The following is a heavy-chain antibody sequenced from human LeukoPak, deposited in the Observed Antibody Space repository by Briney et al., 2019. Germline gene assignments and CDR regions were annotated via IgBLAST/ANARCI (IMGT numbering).Heavy chain of an antibody. V-gene: IGHV4-61*02. J-gene: IGHJ4*02. CDR1: GGSISSGSYY. CDR2: IYTSGST. D-gene: IGHD4-17*01. Sequence: SQTLSLTCTVSGGSISSGSYYWSWIRQPAGKGLEWIGRIYTSGSTNYNPSLKSRVTISVGTSKNQFSLKLSSVTAADTAVYYCARVRLVTSRGGDYFDYWGQGTLVTVSS. CDR3: ARVRLVTSRGGDYFDY.